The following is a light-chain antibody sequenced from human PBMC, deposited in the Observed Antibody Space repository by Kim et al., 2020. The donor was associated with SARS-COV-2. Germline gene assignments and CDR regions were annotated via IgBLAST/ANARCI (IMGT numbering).Light chain of an antibody. J-gene: IGKJ3*01. CDR3: QQYGSSLFT. CDR2: GAS. V-gene: IGKV3-20*01. CDR1: QSVSSSY. Sequence: CPGEGATPSCRASQSVSSSYLAWYQQKPGQAHRLLIYGASSRATGIPDRFSGSGSGTDFTLTISRLEPEEFAVYYCQQYGSSLFTFGPGTKVDIK.